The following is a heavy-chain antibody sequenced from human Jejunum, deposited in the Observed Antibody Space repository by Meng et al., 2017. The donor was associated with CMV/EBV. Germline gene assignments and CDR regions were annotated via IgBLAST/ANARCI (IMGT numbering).Heavy chain of an antibody. V-gene: IGHV3-21*01. CDR1: GFTFTSYS. D-gene: IGHD4-17*01. J-gene: IGHJ5*02. Sequence: SGFTFTSYSITWVRQAPGKGLEWLSYISGSSTYISHADSVKGRFTISRDNAKNSVYLQMNGLRAEDAAVYYCARAIDYGDPNWFDTWGQGTLVTVSS. CDR3: ARAIDYGDPNWFDT. CDR2: ISGSSTYI.